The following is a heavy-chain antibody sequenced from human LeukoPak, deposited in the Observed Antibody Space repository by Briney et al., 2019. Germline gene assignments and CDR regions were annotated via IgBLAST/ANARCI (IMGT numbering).Heavy chain of an antibody. J-gene: IGHJ4*02. V-gene: IGHV3-30*04. CDR3: ARDSYSSSWHTTPDY. D-gene: IGHD6-13*01. CDR1: GFTFSSYA. Sequence: GRSLRLSCAASGFTFSSYAMHWVRQAPGKGLEWVAVISYDGSNKYYADSVKGRFTISRDNSKNTLYLQMNSLRAEDTAVYYCARDSYSSSWHTTPDYWGQGTLGTVSS. CDR2: ISYDGSNK.